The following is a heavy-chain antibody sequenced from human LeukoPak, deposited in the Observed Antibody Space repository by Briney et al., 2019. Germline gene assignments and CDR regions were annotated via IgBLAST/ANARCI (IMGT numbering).Heavy chain of an antibody. CDR3: ARLGSYGAYYYYYYMDV. Sequence: PSETLSLTCTVSGGSISSYYWSWIRQPPGKGLEWIGYIYYSGSTNYNPSLKSRVTISVDTSKNQFSLKLSSVTAADTAVYYCARLGSYGAYYYYYYMDVWGKGTTVTIFS. D-gene: IGHD1-26*01. CDR2: IYYSGST. CDR1: GGSISSYY. V-gene: IGHV4-59*12. J-gene: IGHJ6*03.